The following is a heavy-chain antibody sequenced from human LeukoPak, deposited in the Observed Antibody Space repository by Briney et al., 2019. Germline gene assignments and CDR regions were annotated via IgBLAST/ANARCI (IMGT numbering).Heavy chain of an antibody. D-gene: IGHD6-13*01. CDR1: GFTFSSYS. CDR2: ISSSSSYI. V-gene: IGHV3-21*01. J-gene: IGHJ4*02. Sequence: GGSLRLSCAASGFTFSSYSMNWVRQAPGKGLEWVSSISSSSSYIYYADSVKGRFTISRDNAKNSLYLQMNSLRAEDTAVYYCARGGVAAAGTRDYWGQGTLVTVSS. CDR3: ARGGVAAAGTRDY.